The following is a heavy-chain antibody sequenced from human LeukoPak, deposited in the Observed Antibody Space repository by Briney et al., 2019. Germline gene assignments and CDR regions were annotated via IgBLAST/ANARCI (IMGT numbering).Heavy chain of an antibody. CDR1: GYTFTGYY. CDR2: INPNSGGT. J-gene: IGHJ6*03. V-gene: IGHV1-2*02. CDR3: ASLGYSGPTSYMDV. Sequence: EASVTVSCKASGYTFTGYYMHWVRQAPGQGLEWMGWINPNSGGTKYVQKFQGRVTVTRDTSISTAYMELSRLRSDDTAVYYCASLGYSGPTSYMDVWGKGTTVTISS. D-gene: IGHD5-12*01.